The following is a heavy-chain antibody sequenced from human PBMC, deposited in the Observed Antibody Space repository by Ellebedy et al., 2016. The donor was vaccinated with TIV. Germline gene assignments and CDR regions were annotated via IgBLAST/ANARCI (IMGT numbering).Heavy chain of an antibody. CDR2: VYYSGNT. D-gene: IGHD3-16*02. CDR1: GGSLSSSPYY. Sequence: GSLRLSCTVSGGSLSSSPYYWGWIRQSPGKGLEWIGTVYYSGNTYYNPSLESRVTISVDTPKGQFSLKLNSVTAADTAVYYCARHLLHPNLRLGELSLNWYFDLWGRGTLVTVSS. CDR3: ARHLLHPNLRLGELSLNWYFDL. V-gene: IGHV4-39*01. J-gene: IGHJ2*01.